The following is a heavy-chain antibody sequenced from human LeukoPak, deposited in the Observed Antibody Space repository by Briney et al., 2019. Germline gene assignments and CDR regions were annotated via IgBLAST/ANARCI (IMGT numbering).Heavy chain of an antibody. CDR2: ISSSSSYI. CDR3: TTDQLWLY. V-gene: IGHV3-21*03. J-gene: IGHJ4*02. Sequence: GGSLRLSCAASGFTFSSYSMNWVRQAPGKGLEWVSSISSSSSYIYYADSVKGRFTISRDNAKNSLYLQMNSLKTEDTAVYYCTTDQLWLYWGQGTLVTVSS. CDR1: GFTFSSYS. D-gene: IGHD5-18*01.